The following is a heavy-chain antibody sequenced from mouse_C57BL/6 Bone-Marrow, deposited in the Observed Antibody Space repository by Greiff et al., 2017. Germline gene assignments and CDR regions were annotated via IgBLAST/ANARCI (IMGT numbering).Heavy chain of an antibody. J-gene: IGHJ4*01. V-gene: IGHV2-5*01. CDR1: GFSLTSYG. CDR3: AKRRYYYCSSYYAMDY. Sequence: QVQLQQSGPGLVQPSPSLSITCTVSGFSLTSYGVHWVRQSPGKGLEWLGVIWRGGSTDYNAAFMSRLSITKDNSKSQVFFKMNSLQADDTAIYYCAKRRYYYCSSYYAMDYWGQGTSVTVSS. D-gene: IGHD1-1*01. CDR2: IWRGGST.